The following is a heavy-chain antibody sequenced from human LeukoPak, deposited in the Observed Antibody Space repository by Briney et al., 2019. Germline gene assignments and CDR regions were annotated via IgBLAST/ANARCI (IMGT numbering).Heavy chain of an antibody. CDR3: ARGGAPAGYALDM. J-gene: IGHJ3*02. CDR2: IGSAGDT. V-gene: IGHV3-13*04. CDR1: GFTFSSYS. Sequence: GGSLRLSCAASGFTFSSYSMNWVRQASGKGLEWVSSIGSAGDTYYPVSVKGRFTISRENAKNSLYLQINSLTAGDMAVYYCARGGAPAGYALDMWGQGTMVTVSS. D-gene: IGHD2-2*01.